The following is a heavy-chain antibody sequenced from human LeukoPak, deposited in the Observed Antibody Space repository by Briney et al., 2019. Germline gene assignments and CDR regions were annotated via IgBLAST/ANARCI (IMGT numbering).Heavy chain of an antibody. V-gene: IGHV3-48*04. Sequence: PGGSLRLSCAASGFTFSSYSMNWVRQAPGKGLEWVSYISSSSTIYYADSVKGRFTISRDNAKSSLHLQMNGLRAEDTAMYYCVKDSGWFHFDSWGQGTLVTVSS. CDR2: ISSSSTI. D-gene: IGHD6-19*01. CDR3: VKDSGWFHFDS. CDR1: GFTFSSYS. J-gene: IGHJ4*02.